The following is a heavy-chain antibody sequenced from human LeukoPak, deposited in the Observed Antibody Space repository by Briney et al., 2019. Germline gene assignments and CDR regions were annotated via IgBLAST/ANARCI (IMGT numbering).Heavy chain of an antibody. CDR2: INPNSGGT. D-gene: IGHD3-22*01. V-gene: IGHV1-2*02. J-gene: IGHJ6*02. CDR3: ARGLGGSSGSNPYYYYGMDV. Sequence: ASVKVSCKTSGYTFTGYYMHWVRQAPGQGLEWMGWINPNSGGTNYAQKFQGRVTMTRDTSISAAYMELSRLRSDDTAVYYCARGLGGSSGSNPYYYYGMDVWGQGTTVTVSS. CDR1: GYTFTGYY.